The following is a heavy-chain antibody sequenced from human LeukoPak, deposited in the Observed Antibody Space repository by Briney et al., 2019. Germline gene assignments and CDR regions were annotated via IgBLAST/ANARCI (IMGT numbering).Heavy chain of an antibody. CDR2: FDPEDGET. V-gene: IGHV1-24*01. CDR3: ATRTWGRVGATFFGY. D-gene: IGHD1-26*01. J-gene: IGHJ4*02. Sequence: ASVKVSCKVSGYTLTELSMHWVRQAPGKGLEWMGGFDPEDGETIYAQKFQGRVTMTEDTSTDTAYMELSSLRSEDTAVYYCATRTWGRVGATFFGYWGQGTLVTVSS. CDR1: GYTLTELS.